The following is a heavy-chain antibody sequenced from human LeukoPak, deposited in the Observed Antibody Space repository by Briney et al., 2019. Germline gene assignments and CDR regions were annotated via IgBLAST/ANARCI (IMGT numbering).Heavy chain of an antibody. V-gene: IGHV4-59*01. CDR1: GFTFSTYA. CDR2: IYYSGST. J-gene: IGHJ4*02. CDR3: ARLGGYDSGGYYVDY. Sequence: LRLSCAASGFTFSTYAMNWVRQPPGKGLEWIGYIYYSGSTNYNPSLKSRLIISIDTSKTQFSLKLTSVTAADTAVYYCARLGGYDSGGYYVDYWGQGTLLTVSA. D-gene: IGHD3-22*01.